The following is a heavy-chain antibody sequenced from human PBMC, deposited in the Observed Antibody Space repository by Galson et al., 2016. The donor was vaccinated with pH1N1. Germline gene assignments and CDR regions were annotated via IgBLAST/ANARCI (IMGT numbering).Heavy chain of an antibody. J-gene: IGHJ4*02. D-gene: IGHD3-9*01. CDR3: ATAVITLSRYFDWLLSYFDY. CDR2: IKQDATEM. V-gene: IGHV3-7*03. Sequence: SLRLSCAASGFTFSGSWMSWVRQAPGKGLEWVANIKQDATEMDYVDSVKGRFTISRDNAKRSLYLQMNSLRVEDTAVYYCATAVITLSRYFDWLLSYFDYWGQGTVVTVSS. CDR1: GFTFSGSW.